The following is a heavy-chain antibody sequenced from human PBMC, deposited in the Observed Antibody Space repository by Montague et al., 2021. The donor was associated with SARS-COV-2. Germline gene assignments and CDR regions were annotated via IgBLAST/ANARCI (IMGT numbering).Heavy chain of an antibody. CDR2: INKTNTNK. V-gene: IGHV3-48*02. J-gene: IGHJ4*01. CDR3: VRDPHALDY. CDR1: GFIFSRYS. Sequence: SLRLSCAASGFIFSRYSMHWVRQAPGKGLEWVSYINKTNTNKYYADSVRGRFAISRDNVKESLYLQMDSLRDEDTAMYYCVRDPHALDYWGHGTLVTVSS.